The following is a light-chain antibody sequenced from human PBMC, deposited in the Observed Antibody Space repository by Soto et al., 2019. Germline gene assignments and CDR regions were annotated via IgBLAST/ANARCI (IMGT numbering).Light chain of an antibody. Sequence: QTVVTQEPPFSVSPGGTVTLTCGLSSGSVSSSYYPSWYQQTPGQAPRTLIYNTNIRSSGVPDRFSGSILGNKAALTITGAQADDECDYYCVLYMGSGISVFGGGTKLTVL. V-gene: IGLV8-61*01. CDR2: NTN. CDR3: VLYMGSGISV. J-gene: IGLJ2*01. CDR1: SGSVSSSYY.